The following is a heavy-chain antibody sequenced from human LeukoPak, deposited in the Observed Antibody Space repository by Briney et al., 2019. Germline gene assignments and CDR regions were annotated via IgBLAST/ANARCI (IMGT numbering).Heavy chain of an antibody. Sequence: SETLSLTCTVSGGSISSGGYYWSWIRQPPGKGLEWIGYIYHSGSTYYNPSLKSRVTISVDRSKNQFSLKLSSVTAADTAVYYCARDSSTTGTTWDAFDIWGQGTMVTVSS. CDR3: ARDSSTTGTTWDAFDI. CDR2: IYHSGST. J-gene: IGHJ3*02. V-gene: IGHV4-30-2*01. CDR1: GGSISSGGYY. D-gene: IGHD1-1*01.